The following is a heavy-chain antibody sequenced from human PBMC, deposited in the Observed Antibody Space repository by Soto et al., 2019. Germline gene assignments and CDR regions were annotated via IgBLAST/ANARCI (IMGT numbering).Heavy chain of an antibody. CDR3: TRASSLDFDF. CDR1: GFTFGDYA. J-gene: IGHJ4*02. V-gene: IGHV3-49*04. D-gene: IGHD3-16*01. CDR2: IRRNAYGGTT. Sequence: GGSLRLSCTTSGFTFGDYALSWVRQAPGKGLEWVGFIRRNAYGGTTDYAASVKGRFTISRDDSKSIAYLQMNSLRTEDTALYYCTRASSLDFDFWGQGTLVTVSS.